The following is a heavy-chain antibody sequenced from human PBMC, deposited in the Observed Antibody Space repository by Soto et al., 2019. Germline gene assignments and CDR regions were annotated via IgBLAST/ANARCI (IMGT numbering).Heavy chain of an antibody. CDR1: GYTFTSYY. Sequence: ASVKVSCKASGYTFTSYYMHWVRQAPGQGLEWMGIINPSGGSTNCAPKFQGRVTMTRDTSTSTVYMELSSLRSEDTAVYYCARDEITGTFDYWGQGTLVTVSS. CDR3: ARDEITGTFDY. CDR2: INPSGGST. V-gene: IGHV1-46*01. D-gene: IGHD1-7*01. J-gene: IGHJ4*02.